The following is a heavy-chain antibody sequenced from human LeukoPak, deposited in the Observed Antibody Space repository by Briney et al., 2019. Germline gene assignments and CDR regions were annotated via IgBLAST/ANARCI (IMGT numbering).Heavy chain of an antibody. J-gene: IGHJ4*02. CDR2: IIPIFGTA. V-gene: IGHV1-69*13. D-gene: IGHD2-2*01. Sequence: GASVKVSCKASGGTFSSYAISWVRQAPGQGLEWMGGIIPIFGTANYAQKFQGRVTITADESTSTAYMELSSLRSEDTAVYYCARATGPYCSSTCCYVLGYWGQGTLVTVSS. CDR1: GGTFSSYA. CDR3: ARATGPYCSSTCCYVLGY.